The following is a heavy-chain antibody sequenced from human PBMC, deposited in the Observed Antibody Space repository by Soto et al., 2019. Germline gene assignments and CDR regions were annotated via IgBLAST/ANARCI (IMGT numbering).Heavy chain of an antibody. J-gene: IGHJ5*02. V-gene: IGHV4-4*02. CDR1: SDSISRSHW. CDR2: IYYSGSV. Sequence: SETLSLTCAVSSDSISRSHWLTWVRQSPGKGLEWLGDIYYSGSVYYNPSLRSRISISMDKSNNQFSLNLSSVTAADTAVYYCARDGHIVVVPAGNWFDPWGQGTLVTVSS. CDR3: ARDGHIVVVPAGNWFDP. D-gene: IGHD2-2*01.